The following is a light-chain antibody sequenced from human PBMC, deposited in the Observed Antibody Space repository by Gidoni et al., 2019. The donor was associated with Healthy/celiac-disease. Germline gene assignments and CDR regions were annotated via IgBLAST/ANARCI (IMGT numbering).Light chain of an antibody. CDR1: QSISSW. Sequence: EIQMIQSPSTLSAPVGDRVNITCRASQSISSWLAWYKQKQGKAPKLLIYKASSLVSGVPSRVSGSGSGTEFTLTISSLQPDDFATYYCQQYNSYYTFGQGTKLEIK. CDR2: KAS. J-gene: IGKJ2*01. V-gene: IGKV1-5*03. CDR3: QQYNSYYT.